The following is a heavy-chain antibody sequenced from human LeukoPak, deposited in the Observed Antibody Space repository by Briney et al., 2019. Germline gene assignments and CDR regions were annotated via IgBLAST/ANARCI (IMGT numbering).Heavy chain of an antibody. J-gene: IGHJ5*02. D-gene: IGHD6-13*01. CDR3: ARRTRGRAAALNWFDP. V-gene: IGHV4-59*08. CDR1: GGSISSYY. Sequence: SETLSLTCTVSGGSISSYYWSWIRQPPGKGLEWIGYIYYSGSTNYNPSLKSRVTISVDTSKNQFSLKLSSVTAADTAVYYCARRTRGRAAALNWFDPWGQGTLVTVSS. CDR2: IYYSGST.